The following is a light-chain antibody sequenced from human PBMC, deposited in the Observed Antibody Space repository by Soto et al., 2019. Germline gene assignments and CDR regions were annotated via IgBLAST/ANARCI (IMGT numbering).Light chain of an antibody. V-gene: IGLV2-14*01. CDR3: SSYASSTLV. J-gene: IGLJ2*01. CDR2: EVS. CDR1: TSDIAFYRF. Sequence: QSALTQPASVSGSPGQSITITCTGTTSDIAFYRFVSWYQQHPGKAPKLMIYEVSNRPSGVSDRFSGSKSGRTASLTISGLQAEDEADYYCSSYASSTLVFGGGTKVTVL.